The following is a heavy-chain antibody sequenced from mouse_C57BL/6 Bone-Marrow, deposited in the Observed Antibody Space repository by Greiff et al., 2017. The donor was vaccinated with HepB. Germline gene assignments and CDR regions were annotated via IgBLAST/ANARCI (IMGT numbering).Heavy chain of an antibody. D-gene: IGHD2-2*01. J-gene: IGHJ2*01. Sequence: VQLQQPGAELVRPGTSVKLSCKASGYTFTSYWMHWVKQRPGQGLEWIGVIDPSDSYTNYNQKFKSKSTLTVDTSSSTAYMQLSSLTSEDSAVYYCARSTRVTTLDFGGRGTTLTVSS. V-gene: IGHV1-59*01. CDR3: ARSTRVTTLDF. CDR1: GYTFTSYW. CDR2: IDPSDSYT.